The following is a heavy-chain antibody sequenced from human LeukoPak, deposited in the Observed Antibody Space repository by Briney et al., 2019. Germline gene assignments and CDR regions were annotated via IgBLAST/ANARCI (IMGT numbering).Heavy chain of an antibody. CDR3: ARVDGSADY. J-gene: IGHJ4*02. V-gene: IGHV1-8*01. Sequence: ASVKVSCKASGGTFSNYAISWVRQATGQGLEWMGWMNPKSGNTGHAQKFQGRVTITRDTSISTVYMELSSLRSEDTAVYFCARVDGSADYWGQGTLVTVSS. D-gene: IGHD3-22*01. CDR2: MNPKSGNT. CDR1: GGTFSNYA.